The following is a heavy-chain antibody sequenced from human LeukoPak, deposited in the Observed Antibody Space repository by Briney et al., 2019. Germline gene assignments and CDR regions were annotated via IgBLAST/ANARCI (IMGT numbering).Heavy chain of an antibody. CDR3: ARNAYNYGGFDY. D-gene: IGHD5-24*01. Sequence: GGPLRLSCTASGFTFRTYGMVWVRQASGKGLEGVAVIWYDGSNENYADSVKGRLNISRDNSKSRLFLQMNSLRAEDMGVYYCARNAYNYGGFDYWRVGRLVSVSS. CDR2: IWYDGSNE. V-gene: IGHV3-33*01. CDR1: GFTFRTYG. J-gene: IGHJ4*02.